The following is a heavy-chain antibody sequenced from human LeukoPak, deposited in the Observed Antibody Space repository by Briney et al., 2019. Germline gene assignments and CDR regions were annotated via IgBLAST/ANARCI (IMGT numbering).Heavy chain of an antibody. CDR1: GFTVSSNY. J-gene: IGHJ4*02. Sequence: PGGSLRLSCVASGFTVSSNYMSWVRQAPGKGLEWVSLIYSSDGAYYADSVKGRFTISRDNPKNTLYLQMNSLRAEDTAVYYCARDADSWGQGTLVTVSS. V-gene: IGHV3-66*01. CDR2: IYSSDGA. CDR3: ARDADS.